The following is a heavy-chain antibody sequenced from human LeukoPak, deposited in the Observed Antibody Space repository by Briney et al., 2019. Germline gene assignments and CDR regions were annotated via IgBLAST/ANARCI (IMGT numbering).Heavy chain of an antibody. CDR2: ISSSSSYI. V-gene: IGHV3-21*01. D-gene: IGHD3-3*01. Sequence: GGSLTLSCAASGFTFSSYSMNWVRQAPGKGLEWVSSISSSSSYIYYADSVKGRFTISRDNAKNSLYLQMNSLRAEDTAVYYCARDLGITIFGVVQPAGYWGQGTLVTVSS. J-gene: IGHJ4*02. CDR1: GFTFSSYS. CDR3: ARDLGITIFGVVQPAGY.